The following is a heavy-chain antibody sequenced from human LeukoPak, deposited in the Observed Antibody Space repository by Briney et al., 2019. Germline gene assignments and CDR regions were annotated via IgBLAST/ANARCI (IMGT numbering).Heavy chain of an antibody. D-gene: IGHD3-10*01. J-gene: IGHJ3*02. Sequence: SQTLSLTCTVSGGSISSGGYYWSWIRQHPGKGLEWIGYIYYSGSTYYNPSLQSRVTISVDTSKNQFSLKLSSVTAADTAVYYCASLDSRGYDAFDILGQATMVTVSS. CDR3: ASLDSRGYDAFDI. CDR2: IYYSGST. CDR1: GGSISSGGYY. V-gene: IGHV4-31*03.